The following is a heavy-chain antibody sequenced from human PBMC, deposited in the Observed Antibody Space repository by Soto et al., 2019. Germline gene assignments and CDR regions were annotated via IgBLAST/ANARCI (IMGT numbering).Heavy chain of an antibody. Sequence: SETLSLTCTVSGGSISSYYWSWIRQPPGKGLEWIGYIYYSGSTNYNPSLKSRVTISVDTSKNQFSLKLSSVTAADTAVYYCARVYYDFWSGYSEYYYYMDVWGKGTTVTVSS. CDR1: GGSISSYY. D-gene: IGHD3-3*01. J-gene: IGHJ6*03. CDR2: IYYSGST. CDR3: ARVYYDFWSGYSEYYYYMDV. V-gene: IGHV4-59*01.